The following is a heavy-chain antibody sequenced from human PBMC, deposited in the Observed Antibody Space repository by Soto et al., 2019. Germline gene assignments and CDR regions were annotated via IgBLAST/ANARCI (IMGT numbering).Heavy chain of an antibody. CDR1: GFSLTTRGVG. Sequence: QITLKESGPTLVKPTQTLTLTCTFSGFSLTTRGVGVGWIRQPPGKALECLALIYLDDDKRYSPSLQSRLSITKETSKNQVVLTMTNVEPVETATYYCAHIPNYYQYDWFDPWGQGTLVSVSS. D-gene: IGHD3-16*01. CDR2: IYLDDDK. J-gene: IGHJ5*02. V-gene: IGHV2-5*02. CDR3: AHIPNYYQYDWFDP.